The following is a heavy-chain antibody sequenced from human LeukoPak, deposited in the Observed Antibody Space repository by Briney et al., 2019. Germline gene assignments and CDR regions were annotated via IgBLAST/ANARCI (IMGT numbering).Heavy chain of an antibody. CDR3: ARYSSSWLEYYFDY. CDR1: GGSFSGYY. J-gene: IGHJ4*02. CDR2: INHSGST. Sequence: PSETLSLTCADYGGSFSGYYWSWIRQPPGKGLEWIGEINHSGSTNYNPSLKSRVTISVDTSKNQFSLKLSSVTAADTAVYYCARYSSSWLEYYFDYWGQGTLVTVSS. V-gene: IGHV4-34*01. D-gene: IGHD6-13*01.